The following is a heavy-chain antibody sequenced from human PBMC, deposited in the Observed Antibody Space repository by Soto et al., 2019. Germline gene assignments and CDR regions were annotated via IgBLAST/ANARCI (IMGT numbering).Heavy chain of an antibody. V-gene: IGHV1-46*01. CDR3: ARDGGDGPEYNWFDP. J-gene: IGHJ5*02. D-gene: IGHD2-21*02. CDR1: GYTFTSYD. Sequence: ASVKVSCKASGYTFTSYDINWVRQATGQGLEWMGMINPNGGNTSYAQKFQGRVTMTRDTSTSTVYMELSSLRSEDTAVYYCARDGGDGPEYNWFDPWGQGTLVTVSS. CDR2: INPNGGNT.